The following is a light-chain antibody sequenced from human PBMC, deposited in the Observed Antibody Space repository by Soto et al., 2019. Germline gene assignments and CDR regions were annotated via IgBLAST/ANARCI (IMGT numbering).Light chain of an antibody. Sequence: EIVLTQSPGTLSLSPGERATLSCRASRSVTSRYLAWYQQKPGQAPRLLIYGTSSRATGIPDRFSGSGSGTDFTLTISRLEREDFAVYYCQQYGSSPYTFGQGTDLEIK. V-gene: IGKV3-20*01. CDR3: QQYGSSPYT. CDR1: RSVTSRY. J-gene: IGKJ2*01. CDR2: GTS.